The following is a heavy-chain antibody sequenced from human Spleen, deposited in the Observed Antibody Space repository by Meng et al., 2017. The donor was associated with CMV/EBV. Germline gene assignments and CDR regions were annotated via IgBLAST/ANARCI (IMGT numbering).Heavy chain of an antibody. V-gene: IGHV3-72*01. CDR1: GIIFSNAW. J-gene: IGHJ4*02. D-gene: IGHD3-16*02. Sequence: EVQLAESGGGLVKPGGSLRLSCTASGIIFSNAWMTWVRQAPGKGLEWIGRISSKAYGYTTQYAASVKGRFTISRDDSENSLYLQLTSLKTEDTAVYYCNRVVDWGQGTLVTVSS. CDR2: ISSKAYGYTT. CDR3: NRVVD.